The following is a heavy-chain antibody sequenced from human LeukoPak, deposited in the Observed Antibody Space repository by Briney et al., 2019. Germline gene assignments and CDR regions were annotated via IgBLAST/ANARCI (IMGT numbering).Heavy chain of an antibody. CDR2: IWYDGSIK. CDR3: AKLGPMVRGLSPFDY. D-gene: IGHD3-10*01. Sequence: GGSLRLSCAASGFTFSSYAMSWVRQAPGKGLEWVTIIWYDGSIKYYADSVKGRFTISRDNSKNTLYLQMNSLRAEDTAVYYCAKLGPMVRGLSPFDYWGQGTLVTVSS. V-gene: IGHV3-33*06. J-gene: IGHJ4*02. CDR1: GFTFSSYA.